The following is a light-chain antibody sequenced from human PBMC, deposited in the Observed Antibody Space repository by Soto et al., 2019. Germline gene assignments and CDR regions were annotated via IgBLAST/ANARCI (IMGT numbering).Light chain of an antibody. CDR1: QNIRRY. Sequence: DIQMTQSPTSLSASVGDRVTITCRASQNIRRYLNWYQQIPGKAPNLLIYATSIVQTGVPSRFSGSGTGTDFTLTISSLQPEDFATYYCQQGYTTRWTFGQGTKVEIK. CDR2: ATS. CDR3: QQGYTTRWT. J-gene: IGKJ1*01. V-gene: IGKV1-39*01.